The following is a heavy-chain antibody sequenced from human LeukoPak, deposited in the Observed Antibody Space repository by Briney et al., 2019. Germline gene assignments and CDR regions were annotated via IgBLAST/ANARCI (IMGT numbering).Heavy chain of an antibody. CDR1: GFTFSSYG. D-gene: IGHD6-19*01. CDR2: ISYDGSNK. Sequence: GGSLRLSCSASGFTFSSYGMHWVRQAPGKGLEWVAVISYDGSNKYYADSVKGRFTISRDNSKNTLYLQMNSLRAEDTAVYYCATSSSVAGTLLPDYWGQGTLVTVSS. V-gene: IGHV3-30*03. CDR3: ATSSSVAGTLLPDY. J-gene: IGHJ4*02.